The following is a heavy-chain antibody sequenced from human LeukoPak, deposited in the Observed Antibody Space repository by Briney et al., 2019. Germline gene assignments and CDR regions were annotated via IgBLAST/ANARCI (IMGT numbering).Heavy chain of an antibody. D-gene: IGHD6-13*01. CDR1: GGSISSYY. CDR3: ARDLSEYSSTWYGWFDP. CDR2: IYYSGST. V-gene: IGHV4-59*01. J-gene: IGHJ5*02. Sequence: SETLSLTCTVSGGSISSYYWSWIRQPPGKGLEWIGYIYYSGSTNYNPSLKSRVTISVDTSKNQFSLKLSSVTAADTAVYYCARDLSEYSSTWYGWFDPWGQGTLVTVSS.